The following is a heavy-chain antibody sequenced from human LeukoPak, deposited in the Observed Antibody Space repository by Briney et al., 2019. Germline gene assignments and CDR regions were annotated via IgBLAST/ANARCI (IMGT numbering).Heavy chain of an antibody. CDR2: IDPSDSET. D-gene: IGHD5-18*01. J-gene: IGHJ4*02. Sequence: GESLKISCQASGYSFTSYWIGWVRLMPGKGLEWMGIIDPSDSETRYTPSFQGQVTISADKSLSTAYLQWNSLKASDTAMYYCARQTAMGRSGDYWGQGTLVTVSS. V-gene: IGHV5-51*01. CDR3: ARQTAMGRSGDY. CDR1: GYSFTSYW.